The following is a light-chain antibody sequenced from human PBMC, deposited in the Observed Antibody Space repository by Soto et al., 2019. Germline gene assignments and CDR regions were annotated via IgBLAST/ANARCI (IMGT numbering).Light chain of an antibody. CDR2: DAS. J-gene: IGKJ4*01. CDR3: QQRSRGLT. V-gene: IGKV3-11*01. CDR1: QSVSNY. Sequence: DIVLTQSPGTLSLSPGDRATLSCRASQSVSNYVAWYQQRPGQAPRLLIYDASNRATGIPARFSGSGSGTDFTLTISSLEPEDFAVYYCQQRSRGLTFGGGTKVEIK.